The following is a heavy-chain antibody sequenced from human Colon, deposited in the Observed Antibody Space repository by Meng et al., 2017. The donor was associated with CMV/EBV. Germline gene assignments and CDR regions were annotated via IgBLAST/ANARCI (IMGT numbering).Heavy chain of an antibody. CDR3: ARVAVGGWYKSS. V-gene: IGHV3-74*01. CDR1: GFTFSSYW. CDR2: INTDESST. Sequence: CAASGFTFSSYWMHWVRQAPGKGLVWVSRINTDESSTSYADSVKGRFTISRDNAKNTLYLQMNSLRADDTAVYYCARVAVGGWYKSSWGQGTLVTVSS. D-gene: IGHD6-19*01. J-gene: IGHJ5*02.